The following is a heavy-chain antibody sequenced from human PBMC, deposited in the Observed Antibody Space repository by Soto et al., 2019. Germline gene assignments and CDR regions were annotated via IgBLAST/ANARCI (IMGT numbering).Heavy chain of an antibody. CDR2: IWYDGSKI. J-gene: IGHJ6*04. D-gene: IGHD6-13*01. CDR3: ARPLEQHQLGFGMDV. Sequence: PGASLRHLCAASGFPVSYYGMHWVRQAPGKRLEWVAVIWYDGSKIYYADSVTGRFTISRDNSKSKLYLQMNSLRAEDTAVYYCARPLEQHQLGFGMDVWGKGSPVTVSS. V-gene: IGHV3-33*01. CDR1: GFPVSYYG.